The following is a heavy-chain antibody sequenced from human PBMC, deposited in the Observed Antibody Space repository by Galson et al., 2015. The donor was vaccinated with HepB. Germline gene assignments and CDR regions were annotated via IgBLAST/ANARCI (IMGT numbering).Heavy chain of an antibody. Sequence: SVKVSCKASGYTFTSYGISWVRQAPGQGLEWMGWISAYNGNTNYAQKLQGRVTMTTDTSTSTAYMELRSLRSDDTAVYYCARVTNWGDIVVVVPGDYYYYMDVWGKGTTVTVSS. CDR1: GYTFTSYG. J-gene: IGHJ6*03. V-gene: IGHV1-18*01. CDR2: ISAYNGNT. CDR3: ARVTNWGDIVVVVPGDYYYYMDV. D-gene: IGHD2-15*01.